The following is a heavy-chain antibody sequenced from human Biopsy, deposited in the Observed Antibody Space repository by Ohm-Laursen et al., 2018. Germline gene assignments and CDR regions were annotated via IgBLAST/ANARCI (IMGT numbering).Heavy chain of an antibody. CDR1: GGSIGSCDSY. V-gene: IGHV4-31*01. CDR3: ARGDYFDSNGYFWFDP. CDR2: NFNSANT. J-gene: IGHJ5*01. D-gene: IGHD3-22*01. Sequence: TLSLTCTVSGGSIGSCDSYWIWNRPRPGKGLDWIGYNFNSANTYYNQSLKNLITISADTSKYQFSLKLNSVAAAGAGVCYGARGDYFDSNGYFWFDPWGQGTLVTVSS.